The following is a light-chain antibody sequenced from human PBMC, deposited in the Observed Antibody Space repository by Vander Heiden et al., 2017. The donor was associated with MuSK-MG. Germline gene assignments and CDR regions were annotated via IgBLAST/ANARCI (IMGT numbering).Light chain of an antibody. V-gene: IGKV1-16*02. Sequence: DIQMTQFPSSLSASVGDRVTITCRASQDISNYLVWFQQKPGKAPKSLIYAASNLQSGVPSKFSGSGSGTDFTLTISSLQPEDSATYYCQQDKSYPLTFGGGTKVEIK. CDR1: QDISNY. J-gene: IGKJ4*01. CDR3: QQDKSYPLT. CDR2: AAS.